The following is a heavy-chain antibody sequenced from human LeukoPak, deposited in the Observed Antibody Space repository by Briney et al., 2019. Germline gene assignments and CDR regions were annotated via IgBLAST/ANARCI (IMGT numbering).Heavy chain of an antibody. CDR1: GGSISSYY. D-gene: IGHD4-23*01. Sequence: SETLSLTCTVSGGSISSYYWSWIRQPPGKGLEWIGYIYYSGSTNYNPSLKSRVTISVDTSKNQFSLKLRSVTAADTAVYYCARSRGSSFLRWYYYYGMDVWGQGTTVTVSS. CDR2: IYYSGST. J-gene: IGHJ6*02. V-gene: IGHV4-59*01. CDR3: ARSRGSSFLRWYYYYGMDV.